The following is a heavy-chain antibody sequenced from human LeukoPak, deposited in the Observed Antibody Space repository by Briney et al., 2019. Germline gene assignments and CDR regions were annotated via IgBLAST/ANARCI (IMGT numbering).Heavy chain of an antibody. CDR1: GGSISSSSYY. J-gene: IGHJ4*02. Sequence: SQTLSLTCTVSGGSISSSSYYWGWIRQPPGKGLEWIGSIYYSGSTYYNPSLKSRVTISVDTSKNQFSLKLSSVTAADTAVYYCAREAAPSIDWGQGTLVTVSS. CDR3: AREAAPSID. D-gene: IGHD6-13*01. V-gene: IGHV4-39*07. CDR2: IYYSGST.